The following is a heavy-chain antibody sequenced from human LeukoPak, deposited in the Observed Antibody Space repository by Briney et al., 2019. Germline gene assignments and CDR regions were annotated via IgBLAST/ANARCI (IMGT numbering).Heavy chain of an antibody. D-gene: IGHD3-22*01. J-gene: IGHJ4*02. Sequence: ASVKVSCKASGYTFTSYGISWVRQAPGQGLEWMGGIIPIFGTANYAQKFQGRVTITADESTSTAYMELSSLRSEDTAVYYCARAYTYYDSSGYSEGYFDYWGQGTLVTVSS. CDR3: ARAYTYYDSSGYSEGYFDY. CDR1: GYTFTSYG. CDR2: IIPIFGTA. V-gene: IGHV1-69*13.